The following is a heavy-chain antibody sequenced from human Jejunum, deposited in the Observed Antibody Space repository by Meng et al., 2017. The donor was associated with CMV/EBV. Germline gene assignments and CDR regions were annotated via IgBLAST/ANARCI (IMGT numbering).Heavy chain of an antibody. V-gene: IGHV4-61*01. CDR2: ISSSGTT. J-gene: IGHJ6*02. D-gene: IGHD3-10*01. Sequence: GLFCWTWVRQTPEKGLEWIGYISSSGTTNYNPSLKSRLTMSVDASQNQFSLNLRSVTAADTAVYHCARGRVYYYGWNPPYAMDVWGRGTTVTVSS. CDR3: ARGRVYYYGWNPPYAMDV. CDR1: GLFC.